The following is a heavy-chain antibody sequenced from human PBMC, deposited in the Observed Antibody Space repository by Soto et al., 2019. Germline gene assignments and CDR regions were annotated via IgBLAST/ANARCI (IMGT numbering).Heavy chain of an antibody. CDR2: INPSGGST. Sequence: ASLKVSCKASGCTFTSYYMHWVRQAPGQGLEWMGIINPSGGSTSYAQKFQGRVTMTRDTSTSTVYMELGSLRSEDTAVYYCARGYCSSTSCYYERSGAFDIWGQGTMVTVSS. CDR3: ARGYCSSTSCYYERSGAFDI. CDR1: GCTFTSYY. V-gene: IGHV1-46*03. D-gene: IGHD2-2*01. J-gene: IGHJ3*02.